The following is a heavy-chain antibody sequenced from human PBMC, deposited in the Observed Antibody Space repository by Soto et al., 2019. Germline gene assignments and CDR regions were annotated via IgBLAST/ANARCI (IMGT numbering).Heavy chain of an antibody. D-gene: IGHD3-3*01. J-gene: IGHJ4*02. CDR3: ARGSFNYDFWSGYHDSDY. V-gene: IGHV1-18*01. CDR2: ISAYNGNT. CDR1: GYTFTSYG. Sequence: GASVKVSCKASGYTFTSYGISWVRQAPGQGLEWMGWISAYNGNTNYAQKLQGRVTMTTDTSTSTAYMELRSLGSDDTAVYYCARGSFNYDFWSGYHDSDYWGQGTLVTVSS.